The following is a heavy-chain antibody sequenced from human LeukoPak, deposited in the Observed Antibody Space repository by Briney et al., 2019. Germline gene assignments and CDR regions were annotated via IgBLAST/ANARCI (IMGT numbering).Heavy chain of an antibody. CDR1: GGPIGSDNYY. CDR2: IFYTGTT. CDR3: ARDYLSYYDSSGYPGNY. Sequence: SETLSLTCTVSGGPIGSDNYYWDWIRQPPGKGLEFIAGIFYTGTTYYNPSLKSRVTISVDTSKNQFSLKLSSVTAADTAVYYCARDYLSYYDSSGYPGNYWGQGTLVTVSS. J-gene: IGHJ4*02. D-gene: IGHD3-22*01. V-gene: IGHV4-39*07.